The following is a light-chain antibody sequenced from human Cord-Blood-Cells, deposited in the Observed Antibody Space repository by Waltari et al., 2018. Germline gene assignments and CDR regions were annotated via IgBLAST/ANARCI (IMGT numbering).Light chain of an antibody. CDR3: QQYNNWPPTT. CDR2: GAS. CDR1: QRVSSN. V-gene: IGKV3-15*01. Sequence: EIVMTQSPATLSVSPGDRATLSCRASQRVSSNLPWYQQKPGQAPRLLSYGASTRATGIPARFSGSGSGTEFTLTISSLQSEDFAVYYCQQYNNWPPTTFGQGTKLEIK. J-gene: IGKJ2*01.